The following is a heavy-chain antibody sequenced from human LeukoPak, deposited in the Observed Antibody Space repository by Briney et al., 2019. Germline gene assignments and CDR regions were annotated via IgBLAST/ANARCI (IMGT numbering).Heavy chain of an antibody. CDR2: IKQDGSEK. J-gene: IGHJ4*02. Sequence: GGSLRLSCAASGFTFSSYAMHWVRQAPGKGLEWVANIKQDGSEKYYVDSVKGRFTISRDNAKNSLYLQMNSLRAEDTAVYYCARDCSSTSCYNDYWGQGTLVTVSS. V-gene: IGHV3-7*01. D-gene: IGHD2-2*02. CDR1: GFTFSSYA. CDR3: ARDCSSTSCYNDY.